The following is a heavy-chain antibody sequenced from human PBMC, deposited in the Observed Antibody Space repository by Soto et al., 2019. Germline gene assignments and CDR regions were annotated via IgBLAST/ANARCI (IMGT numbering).Heavy chain of an antibody. V-gene: IGHV4-34*01. J-gene: IGHJ6*02. D-gene: IGHD5-18*01. CDR2: MNVSGST. CDR3: AGADADTAMIYYYYGMDF. CDR1: GGSFSGYY. Sequence: QVQLQQWGAGLLKPSETLSLTCAVYGGSFSGYYWCWIRQPPGQGLEWMGEMNVSGSTTYNPSLKRQVAQSVYPAKNQFSLKLRSVTAADTAVYYWAGADADTAMIYYYYGMDFWGQGTTVTVSS.